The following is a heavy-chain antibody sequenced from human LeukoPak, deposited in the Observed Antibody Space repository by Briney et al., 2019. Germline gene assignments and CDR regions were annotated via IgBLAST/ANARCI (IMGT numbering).Heavy chain of an antibody. CDR1: GGSFSGYY. V-gene: IGHV4-34*01. CDR3: ARGLTRGYCSSTSCFRNPYNWFDP. CDR2: INHSGST. J-gene: IGHJ5*02. Sequence: SETLSLTCAVYGGSFSGYYWSWIRQPPGKGLEWIGEINHSGSTNYNPSLKSRVTISVDTSKNQFSLKLSSVTAADTAVYYCARGLTRGYCSSTSCFRNPYNWFDPWGQGTLVTVPS. D-gene: IGHD2-2*01.